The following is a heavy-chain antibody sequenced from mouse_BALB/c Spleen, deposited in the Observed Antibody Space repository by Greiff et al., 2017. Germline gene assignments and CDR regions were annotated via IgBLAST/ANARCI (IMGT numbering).Heavy chain of an antibody. V-gene: IGHV1S41*01. D-gene: IGHD1-3*01. CDR3: ARWEYNYEGFAY. CDR2: IAPGSGST. CDR1: GYTFTSYW. Sequence: DLVKPGASVKLSCKASGYTFTSYWINWIKQRPGQGLAWIGRIAPGSGSTYYNEMFKGKATLTVDTSSSTAYIQLSSLSSEDSAVYCRARWEYNYEGFAYWGQGTLVTVSA. J-gene: IGHJ3*01.